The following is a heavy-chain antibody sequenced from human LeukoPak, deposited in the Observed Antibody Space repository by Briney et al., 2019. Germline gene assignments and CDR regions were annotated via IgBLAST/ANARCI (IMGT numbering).Heavy chain of an antibody. CDR2: INAGNGNT. J-gene: IGHJ4*02. CDR3: ARSLAYCSGGSCYPDY. V-gene: IGHV1-3*01. Sequence: ASVKVSCKASGYTFTSYAMHWVRQAPGQRLEWMGWINAGNGNTKYSQKFQGRVTITGDTSASTAYMELSSLRSEDTAVYYCARSLAYCSGGSCYPDYWGQGTLVTVSS. CDR1: GYTFTSYA. D-gene: IGHD2-15*01.